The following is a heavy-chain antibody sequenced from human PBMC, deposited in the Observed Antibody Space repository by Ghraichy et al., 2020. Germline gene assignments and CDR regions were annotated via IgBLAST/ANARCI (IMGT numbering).Heavy chain of an antibody. CDR2: IYYSGST. V-gene: IGHV4-39*01. D-gene: IGHD3-3*01. CDR1: GGSISSSSYY. CDR3: ASRGDFWSGYYSTPPDY. Sequence: SETLSPTCTVSGGSISSSSYYWGWIRQPPGKGLEWIGSIYYSGSTYYNPSLKSRVTISVDTSKNQFSLKLSSVTAADTAVYYCASRGDFWSGYYSTPPDYWGQGTLVTVSS. J-gene: IGHJ4*02.